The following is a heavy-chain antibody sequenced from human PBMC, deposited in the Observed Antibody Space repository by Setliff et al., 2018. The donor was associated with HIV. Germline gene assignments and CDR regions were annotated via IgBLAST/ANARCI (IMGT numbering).Heavy chain of an antibody. J-gene: IGHJ4*02. CDR1: GGSISSNNFY. CDR3: ARGYGAAGGGY. D-gene: IGHD6-25*01. CDR2: IYSSGDS. V-gene: IGHV4-39*01. Sequence: SETLSLTCTVTGGSISSNNFYWGWIRQPPGKGLEWIGTIYSSGDSFYDPSLKSRVTTSIDTSKNLFSLKLSSVTAADTAVYYCARGYGAAGGGYWGQGTLVTVSS.